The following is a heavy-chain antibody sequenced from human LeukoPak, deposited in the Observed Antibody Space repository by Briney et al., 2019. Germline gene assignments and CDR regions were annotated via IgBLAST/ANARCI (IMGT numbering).Heavy chain of an antibody. D-gene: IGHD1-26*01. Sequence: GSLRLSCAASGFTFSSYAMSWVRQAPGKGLEWIGSIYYSGSTYYNPSLKSRVTISVDTSKNQFSLKLSSVTAADTAVYYCARAGRSGSRTYYFDYWGQGTLVTVSS. CDR2: IYYSGST. J-gene: IGHJ4*02. CDR1: GFTFSSYA. V-gene: IGHV4-39*07. CDR3: ARAGRSGSRTYYFDY.